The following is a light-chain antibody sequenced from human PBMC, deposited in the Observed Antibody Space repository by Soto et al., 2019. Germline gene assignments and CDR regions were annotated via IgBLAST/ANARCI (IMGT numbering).Light chain of an antibody. CDR3: QKYYSAPQT. V-gene: IGKV4-1*01. J-gene: IGKJ2*01. CDR1: QSVLYRSSNKNN. Sequence: DIVMTQSPDSLAVSLGERATINCKSSQSVLYRSSNKNNLAWYQQKPGQPPKLLIYWASTRESGVPDRFSGSGSGTDFTLTISSLQAEDVAVYYCQKYYSAPQTFGQGTKLEIK. CDR2: WAS.